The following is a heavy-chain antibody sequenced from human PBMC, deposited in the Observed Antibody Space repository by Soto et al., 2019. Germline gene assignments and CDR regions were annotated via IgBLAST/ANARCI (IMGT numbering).Heavy chain of an antibody. Sequence: VQLQESGPGLVKPSQTLSLTCTVSGGSISSGDYYWSWIRQPPGKGLEWIGYIYYSGSTYYNPSLKSRVTISVDTSKNQFSLKLSSVTAADTAVYYCARDARETGTTAYYYYGMDVWGQGTTVTVSS. CDR3: ARDARETGTTAYYYYGMDV. CDR1: GGSISSGDYY. D-gene: IGHD1-7*01. J-gene: IGHJ6*02. CDR2: IYYSGST. V-gene: IGHV4-30-4*01.